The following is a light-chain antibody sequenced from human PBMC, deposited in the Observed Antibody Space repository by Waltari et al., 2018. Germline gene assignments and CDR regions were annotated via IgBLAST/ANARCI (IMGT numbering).Light chain of an antibody. J-gene: IGKJ3*01. Sequence: DIVMTKSPDSLAVSLGERATINCKSSQSVLYSTNNNNYLAWYQQKPGQPPKLLIYWASTRESGVPDRFSSSGSGTDFTLTISSLQAEDVAVYCCQQCYSIFTFGPGTKVEIK. CDR2: WAS. CDR3: QQCYSIFT. V-gene: IGKV4-1*01. CDR1: QSVLYSTNNNNY.